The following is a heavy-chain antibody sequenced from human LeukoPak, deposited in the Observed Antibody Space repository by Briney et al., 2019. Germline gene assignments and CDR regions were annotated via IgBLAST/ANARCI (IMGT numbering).Heavy chain of an antibody. V-gene: IGHV3-30*04. D-gene: IGHD2-2*03. CDR2: ISYDGSNK. J-gene: IGHJ4*02. CDR1: GFTFSSYA. Sequence: GGSLRLSCAASGFTFSSYAMHWVRQAPGKGLEWVAVISYDGSNKYYADSVKGRFTISRDNSKNTLYLQMNSLRAEDTAVYYCARDGVDIVVVPAAMGYYFDYWGQGTLVTVSS. CDR3: ARDGVDIVVVPAAMGYYFDY.